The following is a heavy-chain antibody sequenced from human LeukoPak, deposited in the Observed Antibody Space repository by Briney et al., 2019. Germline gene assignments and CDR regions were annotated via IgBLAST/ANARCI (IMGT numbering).Heavy chain of an antibody. J-gene: IGHJ6*03. V-gene: IGHV3-53*01. CDR1: GFTVSSNY. Sequence: PGGSLRLSCAASGFTVSSNYMSWVRQAQGQVMGWGSVIYSGGSTSYADSVKRRFTISRDNSKNTLYLQMNSLRAEDTAVYYCARDLLSSSGSYYYYYYMDVWGKGTTVTVSS. CDR3: ARDLLSSSGSYYYYYYMDV. D-gene: IGHD6-6*01. CDR2: IYSGGST.